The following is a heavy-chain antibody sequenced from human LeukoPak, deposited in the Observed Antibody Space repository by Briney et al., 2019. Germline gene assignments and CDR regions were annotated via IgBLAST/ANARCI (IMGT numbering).Heavy chain of an antibody. CDR1: GGSISTYY. Sequence: MASETLSLTCTVSGGSISTYYWSWIRQPPGKGPEWIGYIYYSGSTNYNPSLKSRVTISVDTSKNQFSLKLSSVTAADTAVYYCARVQAASQWFDPWGQGTLVTVSS. CDR2: IYYSGST. D-gene: IGHD2-15*01. J-gene: IGHJ5*02. CDR3: ARVQAASQWFDP. V-gene: IGHV4-59*01.